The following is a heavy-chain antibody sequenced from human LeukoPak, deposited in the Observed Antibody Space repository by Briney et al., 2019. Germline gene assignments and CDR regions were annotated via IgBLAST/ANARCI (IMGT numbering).Heavy chain of an antibody. J-gene: IGHJ4*02. CDR3: ARWGGVPSQRVYDFWSGPLDY. D-gene: IGHD3-3*01. CDR1: GGSISSYY. V-gene: IGHV4-59*01. Sequence: SETLSLTCTVSGGSISSYYWSWIRQPPGKGLEWIGYIYYSGSTNYNPSLKSRVTISVDTSKNQFSLKLSSVTAADTAVYYCARWGGVPSQRVYDFWSGPLDYWGQGTLVTVSS. CDR2: IYYSGST.